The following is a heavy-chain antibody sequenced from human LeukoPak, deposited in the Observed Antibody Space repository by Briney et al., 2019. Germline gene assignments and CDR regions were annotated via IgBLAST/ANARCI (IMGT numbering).Heavy chain of an antibody. V-gene: IGHV3-72*01. D-gene: IGHD1-26*01. CDR2: IRNKANSYTT. CDR3: ARARYSANDYSDY. Sequence: GGTLRLSCAASGFTFSDHYMDWVRQAPGKGLEWVGRIRNKANSYTTAYAASVKGRFTISRDDSKNSLYLQMSSLKTEDTALYYCARARYSANDYSDYWGQGTLVTVSS. J-gene: IGHJ4*02. CDR1: GFTFSDHY.